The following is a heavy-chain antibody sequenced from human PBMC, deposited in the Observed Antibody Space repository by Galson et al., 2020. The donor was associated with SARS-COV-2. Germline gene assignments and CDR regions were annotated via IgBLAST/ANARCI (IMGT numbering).Heavy chain of an antibody. Sequence: ASVKVSCKASRYTFRNYGINWVRQAPGQGLEWMGWISGYNGNTHFDQKLRDRVTRTTNTSTSTAYMELRSLRYDDTAVYYWVRDESGGWRSEYCAIWGQGTMVTV. J-gene: IGHJ3*01. CDR3: VRDESGGWRSEYCAI. CDR1: RYTFRNYG. V-gene: IGHV1-18*01. D-gene: IGHD1-26*01. CDR2: ISGYNGNT.